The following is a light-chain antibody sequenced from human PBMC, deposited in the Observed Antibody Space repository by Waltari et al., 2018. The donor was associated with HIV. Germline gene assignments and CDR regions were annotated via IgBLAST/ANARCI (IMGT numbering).Light chain of an antibody. J-gene: IGKJ4*01. V-gene: IGKV3-11*01. Sequence: EIVLTQSPVTLSLSPGERATLSCRASQSVTTYLAWYQQKPGQAPSLLVYDASSRATGIPARFRGSGSGTDFTLTITSLEPDDFATYYCLQHHSNPPTFGGGTKVESK. CDR3: LQHHSNPPT. CDR1: QSVTTY. CDR2: DAS.